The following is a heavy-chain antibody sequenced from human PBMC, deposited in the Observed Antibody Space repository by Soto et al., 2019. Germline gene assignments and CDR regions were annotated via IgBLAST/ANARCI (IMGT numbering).Heavy chain of an antibody. CDR2: IKSKTDGGTT. Sequence: PGGSLRLSCAASGFTFSNAWMSWVRQAPGKGLEWVGRIKSKTDGGTTDYAAPVKGRFTISRDDSKNTLYLQMNSLKTEDTAVYYCTTDLAYRRMTMAFAIWGQGTMVTVS. J-gene: IGHJ3*02. CDR1: GFTFSNAW. CDR3: TTDLAYRRMTMAFAI. D-gene: IGHD3-16*02. V-gene: IGHV3-15*01.